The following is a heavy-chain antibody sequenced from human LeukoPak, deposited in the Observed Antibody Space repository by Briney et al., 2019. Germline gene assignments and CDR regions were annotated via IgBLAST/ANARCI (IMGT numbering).Heavy chain of an antibody. CDR3: ARSSYGYNY. V-gene: IGHV4-34*01. D-gene: IGHD5-18*01. CDR1: GGSFSGYY. Sequence: PSETLSLTCAVYGGSFSGYYWSWIRQPPGKGLEWIGEIKHSGSSNYNPSLKSRVTISVDTSKNQFSLKLSSVTAADTAVYYCARSSYGYNYWGQGTLVTVSS. J-gene: IGHJ4*02. CDR2: IKHSGSS.